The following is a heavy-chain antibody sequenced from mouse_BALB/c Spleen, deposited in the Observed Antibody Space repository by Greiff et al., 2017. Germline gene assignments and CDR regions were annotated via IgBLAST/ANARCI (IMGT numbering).Heavy chain of an antibody. V-gene: IGHV5-9-3*01. CDR2: ISSGGSYT. Sequence: EVQLVESGGGLVKPGGSLKLSCAASGFTFSSYAMSWVRQTPEKRLEWVATISSGGSYTYYPDSVKGRFTISRDNAKNTLYLQMSSLRSEDTAMYYCAREAYYYGSNYFDYWGQGTTLTVSS. D-gene: IGHD1-1*01. J-gene: IGHJ2*01. CDR3: AREAYYYGSNYFDY. CDR1: GFTFSSYA.